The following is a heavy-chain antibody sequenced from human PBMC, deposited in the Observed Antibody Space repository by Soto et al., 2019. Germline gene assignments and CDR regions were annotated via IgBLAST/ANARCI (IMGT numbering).Heavy chain of an antibody. J-gene: IGHJ4*02. CDR2: IDYSGNI. V-gene: IGHV4-39*01. CDR1: GGSITSSGSA. CDR3: ARHIHNQGFEYYFDS. Sequence: QLQLQESGPGLVKPSETLSLTCNASGGSITSSGSAWGWIRQSPGKGLEWIGTIDYSGNIYYIPSLKSRIPLSVDTSTNQISLKLRSVTAADTAVYYCARHIHNQGFEYYFDSWGQGTLVTVSS. D-gene: IGHD1-1*01.